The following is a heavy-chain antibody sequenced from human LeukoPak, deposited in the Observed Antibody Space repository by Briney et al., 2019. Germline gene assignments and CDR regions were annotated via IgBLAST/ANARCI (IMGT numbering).Heavy chain of an antibody. CDR2: IYYSGST. CDR3: ARKAGRYGGLDY. J-gene: IGHJ4*02. CDR1: GGSISSSSYY. D-gene: IGHD3-9*01. V-gene: IGHV4-39*07. Sequence: PSETLSLTCTVSGGSISSSSYYWGWIRQPPGKGLEWIGSIYYSGSTYYNPSLKSRVTISVDTSKNQFSLKLSSVTAADTAVYYCARKAGRYGGLDYWGQGTLVTVSS.